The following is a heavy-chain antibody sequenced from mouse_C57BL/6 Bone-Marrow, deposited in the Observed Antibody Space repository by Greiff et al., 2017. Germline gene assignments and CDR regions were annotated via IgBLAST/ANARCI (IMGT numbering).Heavy chain of an antibody. CDR3: TRRRAYAMDY. V-gene: IGHV1-7*01. J-gene: IGHJ4*01. CDR1: GYTFTSYW. Sequence: QVQLQQSGAELAKPGASVKLSCTASGYTFTSYWIHWVKQRTGQGLEWIGYINPRGGYTKYTQKFKDKATLTADNSSSTAYLQLSSLTDADSAFYCCTRRRAYAMDYWGQGTSVTVSS. CDR2: INPRGGYT.